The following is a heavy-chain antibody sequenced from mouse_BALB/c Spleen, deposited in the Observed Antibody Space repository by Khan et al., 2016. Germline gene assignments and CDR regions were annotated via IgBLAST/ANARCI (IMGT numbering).Heavy chain of an antibody. V-gene: IGHV9-3*02. CDR1: GYTFTNYG. J-gene: IGHJ3*01. CDR3: AEDYYGSNWFAY. D-gene: IGHD1-1*01. CDR2: INTNTGEP. Sequence: QIQLVQSGPELKKPGETVKISCKASGYTFTNYGMNWVKQAPGKGLKWMGWINTNTGEPTYPEEFKGRFAFSLETSASTAYLQINNLKKEDTATYFCAEDYYGSNWFAYWGQGTLVTVSA.